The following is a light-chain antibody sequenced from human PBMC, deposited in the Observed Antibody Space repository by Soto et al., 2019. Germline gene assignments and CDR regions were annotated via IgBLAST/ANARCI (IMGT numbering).Light chain of an antibody. CDR2: DVN. J-gene: IGLJ1*01. V-gene: IGLV2-14*01. Sequence: QSVLTQPASVSGSPRQSITISCTGTSSDVGGYNYVSWYQQRPDRAPKLMIYDVNTRPSGVSNRFSGSKSGNTASLTISGLQAEDEADYYCSSYTSSITYVFGTGTKVTVL. CDR3: SSYTSSITYV. CDR1: SSDVGGYNY.